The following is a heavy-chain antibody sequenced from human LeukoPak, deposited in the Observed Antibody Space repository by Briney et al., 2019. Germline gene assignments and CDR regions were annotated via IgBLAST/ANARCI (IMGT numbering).Heavy chain of an antibody. CDR2: IYYSGST. CDR3: GRHGLVAAASGHGYFDY. Sequence: ADPLSLMCSVWGGFFSSYYEIWLRQPPGEGLEWLGYIYYSGSTIYNLSLKRRVPISRDTPKHQFPLNVRPVTRADAALFSCGRHGLVAAASGHGYFDYWGQGTLLTVST. J-gene: IGHJ4*02. V-gene: IGHV4-59*08. CDR1: GGFFSSYY. D-gene: IGHD2-15*01.